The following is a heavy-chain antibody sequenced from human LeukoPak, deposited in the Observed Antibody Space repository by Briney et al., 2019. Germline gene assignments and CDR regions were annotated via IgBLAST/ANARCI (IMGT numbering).Heavy chain of an antibody. CDR2: IYYGGST. CDR3: ASSRSSSGWSLIDY. CDR1: GGSINSYY. V-gene: IGHV4-59*01. Sequence: SETLSLTCTVSGGSINSYYWSWIRRPPGKGLEWVGYIYYGGSTNYKPSLKRRVTISVDTSKNQFSLKVSSVTAADTAVYYCASSRSSSGWSLIDYWGQGALVTVSS. J-gene: IGHJ4*02. D-gene: IGHD6-19*01.